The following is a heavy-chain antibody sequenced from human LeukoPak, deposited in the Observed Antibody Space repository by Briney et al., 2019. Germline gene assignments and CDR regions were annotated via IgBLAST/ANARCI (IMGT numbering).Heavy chain of an antibody. CDR2: VYHSGST. Sequence: PSETLSLTCAVSGGSISSSYWWSWVRQPPGKGLEWIGEVYHSGSTNYYPSPKSRVTISIEKSKNQFSLKLSSVTAADTAVYYCAGAYCGGDCYSGRAFDIWGQGTMVTVSS. CDR1: GGSISSSYW. V-gene: IGHV4-4*02. D-gene: IGHD2-21*02. CDR3: AGAYCGGDCYSGRAFDI. J-gene: IGHJ3*02.